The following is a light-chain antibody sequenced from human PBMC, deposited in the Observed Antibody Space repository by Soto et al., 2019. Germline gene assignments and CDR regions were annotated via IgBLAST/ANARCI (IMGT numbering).Light chain of an antibody. Sequence: IVLTQSPATLSLSPGERATFSCRASQSVSSNYLAWYQQKPGQAPRLLIYGASSRATGIPDRFSGSGSGTDFTLTISRLEPEDFAVYYCQQYGSSPPITFGQGTRLEIK. V-gene: IGKV3-20*01. CDR3: QQYGSSPPIT. J-gene: IGKJ5*01. CDR1: QSVSSNY. CDR2: GAS.